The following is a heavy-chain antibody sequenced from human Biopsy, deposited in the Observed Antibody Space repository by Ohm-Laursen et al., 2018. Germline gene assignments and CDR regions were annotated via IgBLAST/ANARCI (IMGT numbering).Heavy chain of an antibody. CDR2: VYYSGTT. CDR1: GGSISSDW. Sequence: PSETLSLTCTVSGGSISSDWWSWTRQTPGKGLEWIGYVYYSGTTTYNPSLRSRVTISVDTSMNQISLRLQSVTAADTAIYYCTRATNSTGWPYYYFYGMDIWGQGTTVTVSS. D-gene: IGHD2/OR15-2a*01. V-gene: IGHV4-59*01. CDR3: TRATNSTGWPYYYFYGMDI. J-gene: IGHJ6*02.